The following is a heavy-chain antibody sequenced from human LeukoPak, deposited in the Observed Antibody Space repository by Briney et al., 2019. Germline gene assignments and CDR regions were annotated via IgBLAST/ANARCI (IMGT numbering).Heavy chain of an antibody. J-gene: IGHJ4*02. V-gene: IGHV1-46*01. D-gene: IGHD3-9*01. CDR1: GYTSYY. CDR3: ARDRDDDILTGYPDYSFDY. CDR2: INPSGGST. Sequence: ASVKVSCKASGYTSYYMHWVRQAPGQGLEWMGIINPSGGSTTYAQKFQGRVTMTRDTSTSTVYMGLSRLRSEDTAVYYCARDRDDDILTGYPDYSFDYWGQGTLVTVSS.